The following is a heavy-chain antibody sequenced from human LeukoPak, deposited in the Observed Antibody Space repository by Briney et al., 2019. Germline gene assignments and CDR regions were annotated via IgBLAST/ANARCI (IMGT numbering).Heavy chain of an antibody. CDR2: IYYSGST. CDR1: GGSISSYY. V-gene: IGHV4-59*01. D-gene: IGHD4-23*01. J-gene: IGHJ5*02. CDR3: ARDVGNFNWFDP. Sequence: KPSETVSLTCTVSGGSISSYYWSWIRQPPGKGLEWIGYIYYSGSTNYNPSLKSRVTISVDTSKNQFSLKLSSVTAADTAVYYCARDVGNFNWFDPWGQGTLVTVSS.